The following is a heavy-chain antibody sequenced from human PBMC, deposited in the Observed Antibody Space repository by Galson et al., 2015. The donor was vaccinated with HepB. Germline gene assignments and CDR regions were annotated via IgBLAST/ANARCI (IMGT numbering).Heavy chain of an antibody. V-gene: IGHV2-5*02. D-gene: IGHD3-22*01. CDR3: AHRPLTFRYDAGGYWNYFDA. CDR2: IYWDDDK. Sequence: PALVKPPQTLTLTCTLSGFSITTAGVGVGWIRQPPGRALEWLGIIYWDDDKHYSPTLKNRVAITKDTSKNLVVLTMTNTDPIDTGTYFCAHRPLTFRYDAGGYWNYFDAWGPGMLVTVSS. J-gene: IGHJ4*02. CDR1: GFSITTAGVG.